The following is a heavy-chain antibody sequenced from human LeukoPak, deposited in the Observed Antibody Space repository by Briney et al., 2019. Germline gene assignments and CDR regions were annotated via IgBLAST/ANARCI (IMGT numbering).Heavy chain of an antibody. CDR3: ARTTVVTPGWFDP. D-gene: IGHD4-23*01. CDR1: SR. J-gene: IGHJ5*02. Sequence: ASVKVSCKAPSRLSWVRQAPGQGLEWMGWISAYNGNTNYAQKLQGRVTMTTDTSTSTAYMELRSLRSDDTAVYYCARTTVVTPGWFDPWGQGTLVTVSS. CDR2: ISAYNGNT. V-gene: IGHV1-18*01.